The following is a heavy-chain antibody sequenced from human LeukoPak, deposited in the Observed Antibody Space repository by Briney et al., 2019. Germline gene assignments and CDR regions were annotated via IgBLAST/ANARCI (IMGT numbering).Heavy chain of an antibody. Sequence: ASVKVSCKASGYTFTSYGISWVRQAPGQGLEWMGWISAYNGNTNYAQKLQGRVTMTTDTSTSTAYMELRSLRSDDTAVYYCARGPYYYGSGSYYTRPNDYWGQGTLVTVSS. CDR1: GYTFTSYG. J-gene: IGHJ4*02. D-gene: IGHD3-10*01. V-gene: IGHV1-18*01. CDR3: ARGPYYYGSGSYYTRPNDY. CDR2: ISAYNGNT.